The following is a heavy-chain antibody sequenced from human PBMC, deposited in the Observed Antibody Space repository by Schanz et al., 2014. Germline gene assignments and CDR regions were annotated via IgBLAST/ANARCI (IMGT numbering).Heavy chain of an antibody. V-gene: IGHV3-30-3*01. CDR1: GFTLSSYA. CDR3: ARDGDRFYHNYYMDV. J-gene: IGHJ6*03. D-gene: IGHD4-17*01. Sequence: VKLVESGGGAVRPGRSLRLSCAAYGFTLSSYAMHWVRQAPGKGLEWVAVISYDGSNKYYADSVKGRFTISRDNSKNTLYLQMNTLRAEDTAVYYCARDGDRFYHNYYMDVWGKGTTVTVSS. CDR2: ISYDGSNK.